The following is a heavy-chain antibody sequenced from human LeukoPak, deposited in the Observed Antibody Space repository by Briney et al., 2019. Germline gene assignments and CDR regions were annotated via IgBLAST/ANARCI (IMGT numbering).Heavy chain of an antibody. CDR2: ISTGSSSM. CDR1: GFTFSRYT. D-gene: IGHD2-21*02. V-gene: IGHV3-21*06. Sequence: GGSLRLSCTASGFTFSRYTMNWVRQAPGKGLEWVSSISTGSSSMLFADSVKGRFTISRDNAKNSVFLQMNSLRVEDTALYYCARAGSVTSPVDYWGHGALVTVSS. J-gene: IGHJ4*01. CDR3: ARAGSVTSPVDY.